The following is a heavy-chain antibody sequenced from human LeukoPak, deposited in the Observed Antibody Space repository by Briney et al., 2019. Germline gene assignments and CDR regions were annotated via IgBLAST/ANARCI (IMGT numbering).Heavy chain of an antibody. CDR3: ARDQGYYGSGSYYGSRDYYMDI. CDR2: INSDGSST. J-gene: IGHJ6*03. Sequence: GGSLRRSCAASGFTFSSYWMHWVRQAPGKGLVWVSRINSDGSSTSYADSVKGRFTISRDNAKNTLYLQMNSLRAEYTAVYYCARDQGYYGSGSYYGSRDYYMDIWGKGTTVTVSS. D-gene: IGHD3-10*01. CDR1: GFTFSSYW. V-gene: IGHV3-74*01.